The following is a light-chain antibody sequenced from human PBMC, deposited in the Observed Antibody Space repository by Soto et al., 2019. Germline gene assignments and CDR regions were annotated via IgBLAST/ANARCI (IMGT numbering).Light chain of an antibody. V-gene: IGLV2-14*01. CDR1: SSDVGDYNY. CDR2: EVS. J-gene: IGLJ3*02. Sequence: QSALTQPASVSGSPGQSITISCTGTSSDVGDYNYVSWYQQHPGKAPKLMIYEVSNRPSGVSNRFSGSKSGNTASLTISGLQAEDEADYYCSSYTGSITVVFGGGIKLTVL. CDR3: SSYTGSITVV.